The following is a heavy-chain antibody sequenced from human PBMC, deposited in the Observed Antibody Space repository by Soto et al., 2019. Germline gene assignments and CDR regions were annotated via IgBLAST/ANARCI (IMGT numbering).Heavy chain of an antibody. D-gene: IGHD2-8*02. CDR1: GGCFSGYY. V-gene: IGHV4-34*01. CDR3: ARDKITGLFDY. Sequence: SETLSLTCAVYGGCFSGYYWTWIRQPPGTGLEWIGEINHSGSTNYNPSLRSRVTISVDTSKNQFSLKLTSVTAADTAVYYCARDKITGLFDYWGQGTLVTVS. CDR2: INHSGST. J-gene: IGHJ4*02.